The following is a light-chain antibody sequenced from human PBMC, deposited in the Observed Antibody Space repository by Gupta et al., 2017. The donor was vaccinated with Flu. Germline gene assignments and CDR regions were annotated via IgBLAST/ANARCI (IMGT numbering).Light chain of an antibody. J-gene: IGKJ2*01. CDR2: GAS. Sequence: GERATLSCRASQSVSSNLAWYQQKPGQAPRLLIYGASTRATGIPARFSGSRSGTEFTLTISSLQSEDFAIYYCQQYSDWPETFGQGTKLEIK. CDR3: QQYSDWPET. V-gene: IGKV3-15*01. CDR1: QSVSSN.